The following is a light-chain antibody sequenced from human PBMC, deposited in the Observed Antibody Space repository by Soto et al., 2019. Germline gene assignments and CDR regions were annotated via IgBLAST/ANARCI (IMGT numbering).Light chain of an antibody. CDR2: TVT. V-gene: IGLV2-11*01. CDR3: CSYEASSSHV. Sequence: QSVLTQPRSVSGSPGQSVTISCTGTSSDVGGYNYVSWYQQHPGKAPKLMIYTVTKRPSGVPDRFSGSKSDNTASLTISGLQADYEADSSCCSYEASSSHVFGTGTEVTDL. CDR1: SSDVGGYNY. J-gene: IGLJ1*01.